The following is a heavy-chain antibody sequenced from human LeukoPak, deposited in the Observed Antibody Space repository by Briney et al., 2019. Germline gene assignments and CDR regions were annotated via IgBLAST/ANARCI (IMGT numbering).Heavy chain of an antibody. CDR2: IGASGADT. V-gene: IGHV3-23*01. D-gene: IGHD3-22*01. J-gene: IGHJ3*01. Sequence: GGSLRLSCAASGFTFSSYWMSWVRQAPGKGLEWVSVIGASGADTYYPDSVKGRFTVSRDNSQNTLFLHMSSLRAEDTAVYFCARRPRDTSGYYLGAFHDWGQGTTVTVSS. CDR1: GFTFSSYW. CDR3: ARRPRDTSGYYLGAFHD.